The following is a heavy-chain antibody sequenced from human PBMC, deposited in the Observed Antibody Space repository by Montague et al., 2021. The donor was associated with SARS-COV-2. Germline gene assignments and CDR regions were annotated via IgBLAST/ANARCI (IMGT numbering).Heavy chain of an antibody. J-gene: IGHJ6*02. CDR3: ARGGYYDSSGYSLLYYYYGMDV. D-gene: IGHD3-22*01. V-gene: IGHV4-31*03. Sequence: TLSLTCTVSGGSISSGRYYWSWIRQHPGKGLEWIGYIYYSGSTYYXPSLKSRVTISVDTSKNQFSLKLSSVTAADTAVYYCARGGYYDSSGYSLLYYYYGMDVWGQGTTVTVSS. CDR1: GGSISSGRYY. CDR2: IYYSGST.